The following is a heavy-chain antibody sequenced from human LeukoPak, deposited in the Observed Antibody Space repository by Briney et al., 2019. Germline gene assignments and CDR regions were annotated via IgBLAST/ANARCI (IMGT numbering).Heavy chain of an antibody. CDR2: IKSKTDGGTT. J-gene: IGHJ4*02. V-gene: IGHV3-15*01. Sequence: PGGSLRLSCAASGFTFSNAWMSWVRQAPGKGLEWVGRIKSKTDGGTTDYAAPVKGRFTISRDDSKNTLYLQMDSLKTEDTAVYYCTRNYYGSGSYADFDYWGQGTLVTVSS. D-gene: IGHD3-10*01. CDR3: TRNYYGSGSYADFDY. CDR1: GFTFSNAW.